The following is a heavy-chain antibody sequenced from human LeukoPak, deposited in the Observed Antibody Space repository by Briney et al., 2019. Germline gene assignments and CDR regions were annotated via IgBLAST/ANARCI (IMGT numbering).Heavy chain of an antibody. J-gene: IGHJ4*02. CDR2: ISYDGSNK. D-gene: IGHD2-15*01. CDR3: AKGGVVGTRYYFDS. Sequence: GGSLRLSCAASGFTFSSYGMHWVRQAPGKGLEWVAVISYDGSNKYYANSVKGRFTISRDNSKNTLYLQMNSLRAEDTAVYYCAKGGVVGTRYYFDSWGQGTLVTVSS. CDR1: GFTFSSYG. V-gene: IGHV3-30*18.